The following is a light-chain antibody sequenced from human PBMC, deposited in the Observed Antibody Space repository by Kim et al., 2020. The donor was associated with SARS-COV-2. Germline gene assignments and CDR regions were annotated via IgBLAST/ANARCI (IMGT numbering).Light chain of an antibody. CDR2: DAS. Sequence: SVSSGERATLSCRASKNVNSDLAWYQQKPGQAPRLLIYDASTRSPGLPDRFRGSGSGREFTLTISSLQSEDFAVYYCQHYYTWPFTFGQGTKLEI. J-gene: IGKJ2*01. CDR3: QHYYTWPFT. CDR1: KNVNSD. V-gene: IGKV3-15*01.